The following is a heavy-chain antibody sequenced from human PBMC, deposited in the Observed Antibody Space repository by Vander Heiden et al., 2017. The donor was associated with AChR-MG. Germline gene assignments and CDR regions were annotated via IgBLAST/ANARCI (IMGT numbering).Heavy chain of an antibody. J-gene: IGHJ5*02. V-gene: IGHV3-73*02. Sequence: EVQLVESGGGLVQPGGSLKLSCAASGFTFSGSAMHWVRQASGKGLEWVGRIRSKANSYATAYAASVKGRFTISRDDSKNTAYLQMNSLKTEDTAVYYCTRAPEFDPWGQGTLVTVSS. CDR3: TRAPEFDP. CDR1: GFTFSGSA. CDR2: IRSKANSYAT.